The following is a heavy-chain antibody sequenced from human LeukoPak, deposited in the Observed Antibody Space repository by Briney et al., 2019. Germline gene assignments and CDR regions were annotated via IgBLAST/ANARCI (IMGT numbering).Heavy chain of an antibody. CDR2: INPSGGST. V-gene: IGHV1-46*01. CDR1: GYTFTSYG. CDR3: AREEMATIGFNY. Sequence: ASVKVSCKASGYTFTSYGISWVRQAPGQGLEWMGIINPSGGSTSYAQKFQGRVTMTRDMSTSTVYMELSSLRSEDTAVYYCAREEMATIGFNYWGQGTLVTVSS. D-gene: IGHD5-24*01. J-gene: IGHJ4*02.